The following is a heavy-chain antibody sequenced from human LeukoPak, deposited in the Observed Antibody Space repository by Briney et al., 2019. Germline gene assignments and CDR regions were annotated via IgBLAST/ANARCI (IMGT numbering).Heavy chain of an antibody. CDR2: ISSNGGST. Sequence: PGGSLRLSCAASGFTVSSYAIHWVRQAPGKGLEYVSAISSNGGSTYYANSVKGRFTISRDNSKNTLYLQMGSLRAEDMAVYYCVCSSTGHYYDSSAYVGVYFDYWGQGTLVTVSS. V-gene: IGHV3-64*01. CDR3: VCSSTGHYYDSSAYVGVYFDY. D-gene: IGHD3-22*01. J-gene: IGHJ4*02. CDR1: GFTVSSYA.